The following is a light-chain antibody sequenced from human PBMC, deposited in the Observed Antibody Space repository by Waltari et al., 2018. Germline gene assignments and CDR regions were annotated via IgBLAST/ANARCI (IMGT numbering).Light chain of an antibody. CDR1: SSNIGAGYD. CDR3: QSYDSSLSAYV. Sequence: QSVLTQPPSVSGAPGQRVTISCTGGSSNIGAGYDVHWYQQVPGTAPKLVIYGNTNRPSTPARFAGSKSGTSASLAIAGLQAEDEADYYCQSYDSSLSAYVFGGGTKLTVL. V-gene: IGLV1-40*01. J-gene: IGLJ3*02. CDR2: GNT.